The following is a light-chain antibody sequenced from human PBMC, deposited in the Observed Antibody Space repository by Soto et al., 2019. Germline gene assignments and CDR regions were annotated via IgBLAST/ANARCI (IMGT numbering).Light chain of an antibody. CDR3: QQRSDWPST. CDR2: DAS. CDR1: QSVRSY. Sequence: EIVLTQSPVTLSLSPGERATLSCRASQSVRSYLAWYQQKPGQAPRLLIYDASSRAAGIPTRFSGSGSGTDFTLTISSLEPEDFALYYCQQRSDWPSTFGGGTKVEIK. J-gene: IGKJ4*01. V-gene: IGKV3-11*01.